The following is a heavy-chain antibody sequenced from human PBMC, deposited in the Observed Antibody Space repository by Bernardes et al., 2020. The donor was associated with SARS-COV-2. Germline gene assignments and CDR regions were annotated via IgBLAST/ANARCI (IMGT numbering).Heavy chain of an antibody. J-gene: IGHJ4*02. CDR3: ARGTLYSSQPTY. CDR1: GFTFSSYG. CDR2: IWYDGSNK. D-gene: IGHD6-13*01. Sequence: GGSLRLSCAASGFTFSSYGMHWVRQAPGKGLEWVAVIWYDGSNKYYADSVKGRFTISRDNSKNTLYLQMNSLRAEDTAVYYCARGTLYSSQPTYWGQGTLVTVSS. V-gene: IGHV3-33*01.